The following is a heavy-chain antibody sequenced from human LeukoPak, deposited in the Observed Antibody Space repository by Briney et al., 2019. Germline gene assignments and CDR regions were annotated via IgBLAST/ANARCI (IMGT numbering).Heavy chain of an antibody. CDR3: AARPPIVVGGPFDY. Sequence: PGGSLRLSCAASGFTFSSYAMSWVRQAPGKGLEWVSAISGSGGSTYYADSVKGRFTVSRDNSKNTLYLQMNSLRAEDTAVYYCAARPPIVVGGPFDYWGQGTLVTVSS. J-gene: IGHJ4*02. CDR2: ISGSGGST. D-gene: IGHD3-22*01. CDR1: GFTFSSYA. V-gene: IGHV3-23*01.